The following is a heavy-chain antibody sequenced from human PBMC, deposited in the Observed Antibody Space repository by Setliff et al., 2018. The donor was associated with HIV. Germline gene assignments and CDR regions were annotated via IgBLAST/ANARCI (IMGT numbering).Heavy chain of an antibody. CDR1: GDSIQITDTW. CDR3: AKRLTGPFDN. D-gene: IGHD1-1*01. J-gene: IGHJ4*02. Sequence: SETLSLTCTVSGDSIQITDTWWSLVRQPPGKGLEWIGEIHHTGRTNYNPSLKNRVTISLDNFKNQFSLNLSSVTAADTAVYYCAKRLTGPFDNSGQGTLVTVSS. V-gene: IGHV4-4*02. CDR2: IHHTGRT.